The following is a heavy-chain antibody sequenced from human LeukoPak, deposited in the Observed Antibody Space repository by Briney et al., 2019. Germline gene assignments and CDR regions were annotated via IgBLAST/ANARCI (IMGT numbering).Heavy chain of an antibody. D-gene: IGHD3-3*01. V-gene: IGHV1-24*01. Sequence: ASVKVSCKASGYTFTSYGISWVRQAPGKGLEWMGGFDPEDGETIYAQKFQGRVTMTEDTSTDTAYMELSSLRSEDTAVYYCATGGTSTYYAIWGQGTLVTVSS. CDR3: ATGGTSTYYAI. CDR2: FDPEDGET. CDR1: GYTFTSYG. J-gene: IGHJ4*02.